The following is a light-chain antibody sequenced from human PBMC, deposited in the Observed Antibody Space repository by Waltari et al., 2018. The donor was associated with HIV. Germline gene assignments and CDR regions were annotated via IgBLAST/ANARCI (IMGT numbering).Light chain of an antibody. J-gene: IGLJ2*01. CDR2: EHT. Sequence: SYEVTQPPSVSVSPGQTANITCSGDALGAKFAYWYQHKPGQSPVLVIYEHTKRPSGIPERFSGSNSGHAATLTISGTQAVDEADYYCQAWDDSTAIFGGGTKLTVL. CDR3: QAWDDSTAI. V-gene: IGLV3-1*01. CDR1: ALGAKF.